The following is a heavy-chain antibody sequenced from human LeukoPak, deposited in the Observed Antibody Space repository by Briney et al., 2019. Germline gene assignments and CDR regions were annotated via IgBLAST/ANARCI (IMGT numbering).Heavy chain of an antibody. CDR1: GGTFSSYA. D-gene: IGHD6-19*01. Sequence: SVKVSCKASGGTFSSYAISWVRQAPGQGREWMGRIIPIFGIANYAQKFQGRVTITADKSSSTAYMELSSLRSEDTAVYYCARDTSPLAVSYYYYGMDVWGQGTTVTVSS. CDR3: ARDTSPLAVSYYYYGMDV. V-gene: IGHV1-69*04. J-gene: IGHJ6*02. CDR2: IIPIFGIA.